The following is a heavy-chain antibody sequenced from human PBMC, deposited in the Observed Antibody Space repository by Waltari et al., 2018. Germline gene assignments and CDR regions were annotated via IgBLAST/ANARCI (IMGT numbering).Heavy chain of an antibody. CDR1: GGTFSSYA. CDR3: ARSPQGYRSGGSCYPNWFDP. Sequence: QVQLVQSGAEVKKPGSSVKVSCKASGGTFSSYAISWVRQAPGQGLEWMGGIIPILGIANYAQKFQGRVTITADKSTSTAYMELSSLRSEDTAVYYCARSPQGYRSGGSCYPNWFDPWGQGTLVTVSS. J-gene: IGHJ5*02. D-gene: IGHD2-15*01. CDR2: IIPILGIA. V-gene: IGHV1-69*10.